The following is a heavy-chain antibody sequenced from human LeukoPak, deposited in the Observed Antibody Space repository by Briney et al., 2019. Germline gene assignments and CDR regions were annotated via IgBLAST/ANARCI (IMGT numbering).Heavy chain of an antibody. J-gene: IGHJ4*02. CDR1: GYTFTGYY. Sequence: GASVKVSCKASGYTFTGYYMHWVRQAPGQGLEWMGWINPNSGGTNYAQKFQGRVTMTRDTSISTAYMELSRLRSDDTAVYYCARDLEDFWSGYYSRYFGYWGQGTLVTVSS. CDR3: ARDLEDFWSGYYSRYFGY. CDR2: INPNSGGT. V-gene: IGHV1-2*02. D-gene: IGHD3-3*01.